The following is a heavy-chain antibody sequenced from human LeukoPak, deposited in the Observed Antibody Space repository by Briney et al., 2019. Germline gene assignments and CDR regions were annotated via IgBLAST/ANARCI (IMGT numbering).Heavy chain of an antibody. CDR2: ISSSSSYI. D-gene: IGHD4-17*01. CDR3: ARDHGDYVGYYYYYGMDV. Sequence: GGSLRLSCAASGFTFSIYSMNWVRQAPGKGLEWVSSISSSSSYIYYADSVKGRFTISRDNAKNSLYLQMNSLRAEDTAVYYCARDHGDYVGYYYYYGMDVWGQGTTVTVSS. V-gene: IGHV3-21*01. J-gene: IGHJ6*02. CDR1: GFTFSIYS.